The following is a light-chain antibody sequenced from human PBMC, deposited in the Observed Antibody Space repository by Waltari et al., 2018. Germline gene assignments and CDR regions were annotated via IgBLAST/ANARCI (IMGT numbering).Light chain of an antibody. Sequence: SYVVTQSPSVSVAPGETARLTCGGANIGSNSAPWYQQRPGQAPVLVISYDSDRPSGIPERFSGSNSGNTATLTISWVEADDEADYYCLVWHSTTDHHGVFGGGTKLTVL. CDR1: NIGSNS. V-gene: IGLV3-21*04. CDR2: YDS. CDR3: LVWHSTTDHHGV. J-gene: IGLJ2*01.